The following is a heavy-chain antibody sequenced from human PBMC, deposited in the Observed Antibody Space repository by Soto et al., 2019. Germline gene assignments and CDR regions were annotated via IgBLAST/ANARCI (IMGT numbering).Heavy chain of an antibody. D-gene: IGHD6-6*01. Sequence: GESLKISCKGSGYSFTSYWISWVRQMPGKGLEWMGRIDPSDSYTTYSPSFQGHVTISIDKSISTAYLQWSSLKASDTAMYYCARHSEPYSSSSAVGYWGQGTLVTVSS. CDR2: IDPSDSYT. V-gene: IGHV5-10-1*01. CDR3: ARHSEPYSSSSAVGY. J-gene: IGHJ4*02. CDR1: GYSFTSYW.